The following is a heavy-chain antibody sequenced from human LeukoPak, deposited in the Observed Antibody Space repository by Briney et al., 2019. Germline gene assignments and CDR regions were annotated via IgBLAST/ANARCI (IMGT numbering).Heavy chain of an antibody. CDR3: AKEWENYYGSESYFDYYYGMDV. J-gene: IGHJ6*02. CDR1: GFSFSTYG. V-gene: IGHV3-30*18. CDR2: ISYDGSYE. D-gene: IGHD3-10*01. Sequence: GGSLRLSCAASGFSFSTYGMHWVRQAPGKGLEWVAVISYDGSYEYYADSVKGRFTISRDNSNNTLYLQMNSLRTEDTALYYCAKEWENYYGSESYFDYYYGMDVWGQGTTVTVSS.